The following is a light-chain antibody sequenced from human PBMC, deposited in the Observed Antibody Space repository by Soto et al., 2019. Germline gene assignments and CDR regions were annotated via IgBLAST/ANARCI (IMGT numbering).Light chain of an antibody. J-gene: IGLJ2*01. CDR2: DNN. V-gene: IGLV1-51*01. CDR3: ATWDGSLPGEV. Sequence: QSALTQSPSVSAAPGQKVTISCSGSSSNIGNNYVSWCQQLPGTAPKLLIYDNNKRPSGIPDRFSGSKSGTSGTLDITGLQTGDEADYYCATWDGSLPGEVFGGGTKLTVL. CDR1: SSNIGNNY.